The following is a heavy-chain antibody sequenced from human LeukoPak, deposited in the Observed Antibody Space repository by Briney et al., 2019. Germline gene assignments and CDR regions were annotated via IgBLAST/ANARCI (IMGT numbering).Heavy chain of an antibody. J-gene: IGHJ5*02. CDR3: AKGRGATAGHYEPTFDP. Sequence: GGSLRLSCAASGFTFSSYAMSWVRQPPGKGLEWVSAISDSGGNTYYADSVKGRFTISRDNSKNTLFLQMNSLRAGDTAVYYCAKGRGATAGHYEPTFDPCGQGTLVTVSS. D-gene: IGHD6-13*01. CDR1: GFTFSSYA. V-gene: IGHV3-23*01. CDR2: ISDSGGNT.